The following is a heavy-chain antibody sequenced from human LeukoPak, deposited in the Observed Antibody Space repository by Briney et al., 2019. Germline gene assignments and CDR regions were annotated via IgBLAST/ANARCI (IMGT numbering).Heavy chain of an antibody. CDR1: GFIFHDYA. CDR2: ISWNSGSV. CDR3: TRDTGCPGGTCYSFYDY. J-gene: IGHJ4*02. D-gene: IGHD2-15*01. V-gene: IGHV3-9*01. Sequence: PGGSLRLSCAASGFIFHDYAMHWVRQAPGKGLEWVSGISWNSGSVGYADSVKGRFTISRDNAKNSLYLQMNSLRAEDTAVYYCTRDTGCPGGTCYSFYDYWGQGTLVTVSS.